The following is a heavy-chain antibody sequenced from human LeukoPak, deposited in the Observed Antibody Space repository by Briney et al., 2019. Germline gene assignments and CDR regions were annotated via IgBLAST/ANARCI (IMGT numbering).Heavy chain of an antibody. CDR2: IKQDGSEK. CDR3: AREDYYYYYGMDV. CDR1: GFTFSSYW. Sequence: GGSLRPSCAASGFTFSSYWMSWVRQAPGKGLEWGANIKQDGSEKYYVDSVKGRFTISRGNAKNSLYLQMNSLRAEDTAVYYCAREDYYYYYGMDVWGKGTTVTVSS. V-gene: IGHV3-7*03. J-gene: IGHJ6*04.